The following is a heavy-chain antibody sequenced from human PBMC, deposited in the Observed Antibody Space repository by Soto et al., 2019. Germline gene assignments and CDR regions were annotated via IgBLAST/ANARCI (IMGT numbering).Heavy chain of an antibody. Sequence: WRSLRLSCVASGFTFRDYAMHWIRQAPGKGLEWVAVVSHDGRNTHYADSVKGRFTISRDSSKNTVSLEMTSLRAEDTAVYYCAKGGRQWLVTSDFNYWGQGALVTVSS. CDR1: GFTFRDYA. CDR2: VSHDGRNT. J-gene: IGHJ4*02. D-gene: IGHD6-19*01. CDR3: AKGGRQWLVTSDFNY. V-gene: IGHV3-30*18.